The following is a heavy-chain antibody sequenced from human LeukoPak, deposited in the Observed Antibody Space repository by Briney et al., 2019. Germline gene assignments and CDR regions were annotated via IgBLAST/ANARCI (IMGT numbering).Heavy chain of an antibody. J-gene: IGHJ4*02. CDR3: ARVSSGSYCDY. V-gene: IGHV3-53*01. CDR1: GFTVSSNY. CDR2: IYSGGST. D-gene: IGHD3-10*01. Sequence: GGSLRLSCAASGFTVSSNYMNWVRQAPGKGLEWVSVIYSGGSTYYADSVKGRFTISRDNSKNTVYLQMNSLRAEDTAVYYCARVSSGSYCDYWGQGTLVTVSS.